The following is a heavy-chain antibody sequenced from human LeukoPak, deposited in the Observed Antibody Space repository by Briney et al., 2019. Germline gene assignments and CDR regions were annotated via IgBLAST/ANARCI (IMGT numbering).Heavy chain of an antibody. J-gene: IGHJ4*02. V-gene: IGHV3-15*01. CDR2: LKSKTDGGTT. CDR3: IASLYTVTSLEPNY. D-gene: IGHD4-17*01. Sequence: GGSLRLSCAASGFTFSNAWMSWVRQAPGKGLEWVGRLKSKTDGGTTDYAAPVKGRFSISRDDSKNTLYLQMNSLKTEDTAVYYCIASLYTVTSLEPNYWGQGTLVTVSS. CDR1: GFTFSNAW.